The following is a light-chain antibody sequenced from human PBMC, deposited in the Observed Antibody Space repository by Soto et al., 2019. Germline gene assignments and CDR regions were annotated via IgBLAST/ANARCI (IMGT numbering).Light chain of an antibody. CDR3: CSYAGSRTFVV. CDR1: SCDVGSHNL. CDR2: EGS. Sequence: QSALTQPASVSGSPGQSITIPCTGTSCDVGSHNLVSWYQQHPGKAPKLMIYEGSKRPSGVSNRFSGSKSGNTASLTISGLQAEDEADYYCCSYAGSRTFVVFGGGTKLTVL. V-gene: IGLV2-23*01. J-gene: IGLJ2*01.